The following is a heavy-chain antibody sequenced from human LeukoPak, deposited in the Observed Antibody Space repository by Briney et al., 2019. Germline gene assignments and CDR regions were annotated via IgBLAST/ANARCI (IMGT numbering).Heavy chain of an antibody. CDR2: ISGSGGST. V-gene: IGHV3-23*01. Sequence: HSGGSLRLSCAASGFTFSSYAMSWVRQAPGKGLEWVSAISGSGGSTYYADSVKGRFTISRDNSKNTLYLQMNSLRAEDTAVYYCAKGHYVYDFVDNPHGYFDYWGQGTLVTVSS. D-gene: IGHD3-3*01. CDR3: AKGHYVYDFVDNPHGYFDY. J-gene: IGHJ4*02. CDR1: GFTFSSYA.